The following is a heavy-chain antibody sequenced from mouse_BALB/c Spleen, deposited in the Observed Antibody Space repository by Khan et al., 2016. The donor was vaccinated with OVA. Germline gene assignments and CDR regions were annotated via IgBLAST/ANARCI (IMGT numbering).Heavy chain of an antibody. Sequence: DLVEPGASVKLSCKASGYTFTSYWINWIKERPGQGLEWIGQIGPGSGSANYNELFKGKATLTVDTSSSTVYIQLSSLSSEDSAVYCCARSTYYGRSLYAMDYWGQGTSVTVSS. V-gene: IGHV1S41*01. D-gene: IGHD1-1*01. CDR3: ARSTYYGRSLYAMDY. CDR1: GYTFTSYW. CDR2: IGPGSGSA. J-gene: IGHJ4*01.